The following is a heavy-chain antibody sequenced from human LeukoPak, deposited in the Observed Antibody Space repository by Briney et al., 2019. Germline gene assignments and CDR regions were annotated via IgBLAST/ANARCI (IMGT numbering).Heavy chain of an antibody. Sequence: SETLSLTCAVYGGSFSGYYWSWIRQPPGKGLEWIGEINHSGSTNYNPSLKSRVTISVDTSKNQFSLKLSSVTAADTAVYYCAVGASPGFDYWGQGTLVTVSS. J-gene: IGHJ4*02. CDR1: GGSFSGYY. V-gene: IGHV4-34*01. CDR3: AVGASPGFDY. CDR2: INHSGST.